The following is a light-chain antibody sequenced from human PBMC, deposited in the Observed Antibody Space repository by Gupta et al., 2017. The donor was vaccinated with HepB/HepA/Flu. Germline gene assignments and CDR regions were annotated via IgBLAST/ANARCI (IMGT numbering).Light chain of an antibody. V-gene: IGLV4-69*02. J-gene: IGLJ2*01. CDR1: SGHSTYA. CDR3: QTWGTGGV. Sequence: LVLTQSPSASASLGASVKINCTLSSGHSTYAIAWHQQKPENGPRYLMKLNSDGSHSKGDGIPDRSSGSSSGAERYLTISSLQSEEEADYYCQTWGTGGVFGGGTKLTVL. CDR2: LNSDGSH.